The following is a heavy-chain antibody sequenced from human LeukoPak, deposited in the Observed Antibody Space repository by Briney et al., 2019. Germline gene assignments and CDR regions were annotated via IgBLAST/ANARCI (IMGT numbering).Heavy chain of an antibody. CDR1: GFTFDDYA. CDR2: ISWNSGSI. Sequence: PGRSLRLSCAASGFTFDDYAMHWVRQAPGKGLEWVSGISWNSGSIGYADSVKGRFTISRDNAKNSLYLQMNSLRAEDTALYYCAKGSHYYDSSGYYLWGQGTLVTVSS. J-gene: IGHJ4*02. V-gene: IGHV3-9*01. D-gene: IGHD3-22*01. CDR3: AKGSHYYDSSGYYL.